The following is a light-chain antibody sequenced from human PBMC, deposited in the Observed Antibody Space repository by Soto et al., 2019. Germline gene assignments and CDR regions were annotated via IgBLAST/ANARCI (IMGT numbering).Light chain of an antibody. Sequence: EIVLTQSPATLSVSQGERATFSCRASQSVSCSLAWWQQIPGVAARLLIFDASSRATGVPARLSSSGTWTEFTLTISSLQYAEFAAYFCHQYNNWSATFGQGTKVDIK. CDR2: DAS. CDR3: HQYNNWSAT. CDR1: QSVSCS. J-gene: IGKJ1*01. V-gene: IGKV3-15*01.